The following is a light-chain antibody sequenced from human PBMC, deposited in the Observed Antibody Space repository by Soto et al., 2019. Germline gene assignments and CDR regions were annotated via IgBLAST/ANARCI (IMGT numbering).Light chain of an antibody. CDR1: QDISKY. CDR2: DAS. CDR3: QQYDNLPLT. J-gene: IGKJ3*01. V-gene: IGKV1-33*01. Sequence: DIQMTQSPSSLSASVGERVTITCQASQDISKYLSWYQQKPGKAPKLLIYDASNMQPGVPSRFSGSGSGTDFTFSINSLQPEDIATYYCQQYDNLPLTFGPGTKVDIK.